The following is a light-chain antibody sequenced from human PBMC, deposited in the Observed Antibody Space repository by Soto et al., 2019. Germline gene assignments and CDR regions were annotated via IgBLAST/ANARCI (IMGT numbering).Light chain of an antibody. Sequence: QSALTQPPSASGSPGQSVTISCTGTSSDVVGYNYVSWYQQYPGKAPKLIIYEVTKRPSGVPDRFSGSKSGNTASLTVPVLQAEDESDYYCSSYAGSNNGVFGGGTKLTVL. J-gene: IGLJ3*02. CDR3: SSYAGSNNGV. CDR1: SSDVVGYNY. CDR2: EVT. V-gene: IGLV2-8*01.